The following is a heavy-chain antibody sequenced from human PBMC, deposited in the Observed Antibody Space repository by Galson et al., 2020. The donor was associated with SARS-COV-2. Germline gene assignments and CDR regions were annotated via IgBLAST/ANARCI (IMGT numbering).Heavy chain of an antibody. CDR1: GFTFSSYS. V-gene: IGHV3-21*01. J-gene: IGHJ4*02. D-gene: IGHD3-22*01. CDR2: ISSSSSYI. CDR3: ARGPYYYDSSGYSPFDY. Sequence: GESLKISCAASGFTFSSYSMNWVRQAPGKGLEWVSSISSSSSYIYYADSVKGRFTISRDNAKNSLYLQMNSLRAEDTAVYYCARGPYYYDSSGYSPFDYWGQGTLVIVSS.